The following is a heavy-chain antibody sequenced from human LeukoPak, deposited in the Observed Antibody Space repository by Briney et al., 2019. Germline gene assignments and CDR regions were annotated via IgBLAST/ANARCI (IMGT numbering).Heavy chain of an antibody. CDR3: ARGRGATVGY. CDR1: GGSFSGYY. CDR2: INHSGST. Sequence: SETLSLTCAVYGGSFSGYYWSWIRQPPGKGLEWIGEINHSGSTNYNPSLKSRVTISVDTSKNQFSLKLSSVTAADTAVYYCARGRGATVGYWGQGTLVTVSS. D-gene: IGHD1-26*01. J-gene: IGHJ4*02. V-gene: IGHV4-34*01.